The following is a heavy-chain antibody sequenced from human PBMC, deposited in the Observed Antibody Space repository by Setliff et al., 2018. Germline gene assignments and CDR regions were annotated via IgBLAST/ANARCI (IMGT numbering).Heavy chain of an antibody. CDR3: AKSGGDHCCPLYHHYYMDV. V-gene: IGHV3-48*01. CDR2: ISSGSNSI. D-gene: IGHD2-21*02. J-gene: IGHJ6*03. Sequence: WVRQAPGKGLEWIAYISSGSNSIFHADSVMGRFTISRDNARNSLYLQMNRLSPEDTAVYYCAKSGGDHCCPLYHHYYMDVWGTGTTVTVSS.